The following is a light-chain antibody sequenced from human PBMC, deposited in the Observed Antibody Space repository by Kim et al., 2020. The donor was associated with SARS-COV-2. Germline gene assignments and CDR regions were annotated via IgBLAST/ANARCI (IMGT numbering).Light chain of an antibody. J-gene: IGLJ2*01. CDR1: SGIIDDNY. CDR2: EDD. V-gene: IGLV6-57*03. CDR3: QSYNRDNVI. Sequence: GKTVTISSPRSSGIIDDNYGQWYQQLPGGGPTTVIYEDDQRPSGVSDRFSGSIDNSSNSASLTISGLRTEDEADYYCQSYNRDNVIFGGGTQLTVL.